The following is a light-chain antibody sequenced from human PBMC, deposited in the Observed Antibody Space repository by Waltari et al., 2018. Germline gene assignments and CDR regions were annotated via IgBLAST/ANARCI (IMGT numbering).Light chain of an antibody. V-gene: IGKV1-17*03. Sequence: DIQVTQSPSAMSASVGDRVTITCRASQGISNNLAWFQQRPGTVPKRLIYSVSRLESGVPSRFSGSGSGTEFTLTISSLQPEDVATYYCLQHRTYPWTFGQGTKVEIK. J-gene: IGKJ1*01. CDR3: LQHRTYPWT. CDR2: SVS. CDR1: QGISNN.